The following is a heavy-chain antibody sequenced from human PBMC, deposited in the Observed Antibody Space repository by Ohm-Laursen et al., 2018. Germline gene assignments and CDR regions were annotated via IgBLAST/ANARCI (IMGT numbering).Heavy chain of an antibody. Sequence: PSQTLSLTCAVYGGSFSNLYWSWIRQPPGLGLEWIGEIYHTGSTNYSPSLESRVTISLDMSKNQFSLRLRSLTAADTAVYYCARIRENYSPYDAFDIWGPGTMVTVSS. CDR1: GGSFSNLY. D-gene: IGHD4-11*01. V-gene: IGHV4-34*01. CDR2: IYHTGST. CDR3: ARIRENYSPYDAFDI. J-gene: IGHJ3*02.